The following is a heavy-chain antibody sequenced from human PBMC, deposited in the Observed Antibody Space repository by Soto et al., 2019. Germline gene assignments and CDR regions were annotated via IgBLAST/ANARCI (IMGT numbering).Heavy chain of an antibody. D-gene: IGHD2-21*01. J-gene: IGHJ5*02. V-gene: IGHV1-18*01. Sequence: QVQLVQSGAEVKKPGASGKVSCKASGYTFTTYGISWVRQARGQGLEWMGLISTYSGNTDYAQKFQGRVTMTTDTSTNTAYMELRSLRSDDTAVYYCARSEYDASVYSSRWFDPWGQGPLVTVSA. CDR1: GYTFTTYG. CDR3: ARSEYDASVYSSRWFDP. CDR2: ISTYSGNT.